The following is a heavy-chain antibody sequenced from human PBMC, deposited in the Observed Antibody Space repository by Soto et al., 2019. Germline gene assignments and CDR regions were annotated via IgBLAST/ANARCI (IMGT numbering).Heavy chain of an antibody. V-gene: IGHV3-21*01. CDR2: IRSNSAYR. CDR3: PRDASRATSAPGWFDP. J-gene: IGHJ5*02. Sequence: GGSLSLSCAASGFTFGSFTMNWVRQAPGKGREWVSTIRSNSAYRYYTDALRGRFTISRDNAKNLLHLQMNSLRAEDTAVYYCPRDASRATSAPGWFDPWGPGALVTISS. D-gene: IGHD2-2*01. CDR1: GFTFGSFT.